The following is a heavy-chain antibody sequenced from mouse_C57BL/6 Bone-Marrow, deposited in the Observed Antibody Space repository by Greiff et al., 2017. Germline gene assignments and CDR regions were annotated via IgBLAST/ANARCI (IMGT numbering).Heavy chain of an antibody. CDR3: TRGAYYGSFYYYAMDY. V-gene: IGHV5-9-1*02. CDR2: ISSGGDYI. J-gene: IGHJ4*01. CDR1: GFTFSSYA. D-gene: IGHD1-1*01. Sequence: EVQVVESGEGLVKPGGSLKLSCAASGFTFSSYAMSWVRQTPEKRLEWVAYISSGGDYIYYADTVTGRFTISRDNARNTLYLQMSRLKSEDTAMYYCTRGAYYGSFYYYAMDYWGQGTSVTVSS.